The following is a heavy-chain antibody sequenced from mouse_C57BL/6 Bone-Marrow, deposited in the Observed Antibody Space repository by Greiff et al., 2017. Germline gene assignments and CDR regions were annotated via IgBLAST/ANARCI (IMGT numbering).Heavy chain of an antibody. CDR1: GFTFSSYG. Sequence: EVKLVESGGDLVKPGGSLKLSCAASGFTFSSYGMSWVRQTPDKRLEWVATISSGGSYTYYPDSVKGRFTISRDNAKNTLYLQMSSLTSEDSAVYFCARRRDAMDYWGQGTSVTVSS. CDR2: ISSGGSYT. CDR3: ARRRDAMDY. V-gene: IGHV5-6*02. J-gene: IGHJ4*01.